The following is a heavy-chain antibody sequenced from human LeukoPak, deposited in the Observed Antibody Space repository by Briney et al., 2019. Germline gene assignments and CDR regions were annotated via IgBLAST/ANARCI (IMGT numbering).Heavy chain of an antibody. J-gene: IGHJ4*02. Sequence: GGSLRLSCAASGFTFDDYGMSWVRQAPGMGLEWVSGINWNGGSTGYADSVKGRFTISRDNAKNSLYLQMNSLRAEDTALYYCARDSGAPPIQLFDYWGQGTLVTVSS. CDR3: ARDSGAPPIQLFDY. CDR2: INWNGGST. V-gene: IGHV3-20*04. CDR1: GFTFDDYG. D-gene: IGHD1-1*01.